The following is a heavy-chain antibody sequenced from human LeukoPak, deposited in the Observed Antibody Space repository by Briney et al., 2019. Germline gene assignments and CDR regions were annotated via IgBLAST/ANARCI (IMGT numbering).Heavy chain of an antibody. CDR1: GFVFSIYA. CDR2: IYYSGST. D-gene: IGHD4-17*01. V-gene: IGHV4-59*01. Sequence: PGGSLRLSCEGSGFVFSIYAIHWIRQPPGKGLEWIGYIYYSGSTNYNPSLKSRVTISVDTSKNQFSLKLSSVTAADTAVYYCARDGLAGDEDPSNWFDPWGQGTLVTVSS. J-gene: IGHJ5*02. CDR3: ARDGLAGDEDPSNWFDP.